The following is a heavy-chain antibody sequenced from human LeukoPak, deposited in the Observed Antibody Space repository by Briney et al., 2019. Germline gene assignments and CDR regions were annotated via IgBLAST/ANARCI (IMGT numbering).Heavy chain of an antibody. CDR1: GFTFSSYA. CDR3: ARDPGSGYYYAMNY. D-gene: IGHD3-22*01. Sequence: GGSLRLSCAASGFTFSSYAMSWVRQAPGKGLEWVSAISGSGGSTYYADSVKGRFTISRDNSKNTLYLQMNSLRAEDTAVYYCARDPGSGYYYAMNYWGQGTLVTVSS. CDR2: ISGSGGST. V-gene: IGHV3-23*01. J-gene: IGHJ4*02.